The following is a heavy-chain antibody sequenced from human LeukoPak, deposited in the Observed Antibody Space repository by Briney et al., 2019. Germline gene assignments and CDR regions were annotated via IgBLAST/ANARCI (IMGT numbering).Heavy chain of an antibody. CDR1: GFTVSSNY. J-gene: IGHJ4*02. CDR2: IYSAGST. D-gene: IGHD5-12*01. Sequence: GSLRLSCAASGFTVSSNYMSWVRQAPGKGREWVSVIYSAGSTYYADSVKGRFTISRDNSKNTLYLQMNSLRPEDTAVYYCARESPPGGGSFDYWGQGTLVTVSS. V-gene: IGHV3-66*02. CDR3: ARESPPGGGSFDY.